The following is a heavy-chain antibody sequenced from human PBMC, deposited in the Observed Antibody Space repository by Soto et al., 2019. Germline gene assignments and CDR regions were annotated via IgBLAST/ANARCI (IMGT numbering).Heavy chain of an antibody. D-gene: IGHD5-12*01. Sequence: QVQLVESGGGVVQPGRSLRLSCAASGFTFSSYGMHWVRQAPGKWLDWVAVISYDGSNKYYADSVKGRLTISRDNSKNTLSLQTNSLRAEDTAVYYCAKTRGYNYHYGMDVWGQGTTVSVSS. J-gene: IGHJ6*02. CDR1: GFTFSSYG. V-gene: IGHV3-30*18. CDR2: ISYDGSNK. CDR3: AKTRGYNYHYGMDV.